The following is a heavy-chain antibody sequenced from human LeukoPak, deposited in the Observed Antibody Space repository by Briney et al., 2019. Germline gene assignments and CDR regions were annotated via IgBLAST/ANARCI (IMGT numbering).Heavy chain of an antibody. CDR2: LDSGGGS. Sequence: SETLSLTCTVSGDSISGYSWNWIRQPAGKGLEWIGRLDSGGGSNSNPSLNPRLTMSKGPSKNQFSLRLTSITAADTAVYYCAKERRHYYRDTTAFYPMGLYLDSWGRGTLVTVSS. D-gene: IGHD2-8*01. CDR1: GDSISGYS. V-gene: IGHV4-4*07. CDR3: AKERRHYYRDTTAFYPMGLYLDS. J-gene: IGHJ4*02.